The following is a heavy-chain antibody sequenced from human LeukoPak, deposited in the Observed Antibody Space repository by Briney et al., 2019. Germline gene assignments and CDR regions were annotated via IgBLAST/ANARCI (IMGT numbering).Heavy chain of an antibody. CDR1: GGSISSGSYY. CDR3: ARCWGGSTSCTCDP. V-gene: IGHV4-61*02. J-gene: IGHJ5*02. D-gene: IGHD2-2*01. CDR2: IYTSGST. Sequence: PSETLSLTCTVSGGSISSGSYYWSWIRQPAGKGLEWIGRIYTSGSTNYNPSLKSRVTISVDTSKNQFSLKLSSVTAADTAVYYCARCWGGSTSCTCDPWGQGTLVTVSS.